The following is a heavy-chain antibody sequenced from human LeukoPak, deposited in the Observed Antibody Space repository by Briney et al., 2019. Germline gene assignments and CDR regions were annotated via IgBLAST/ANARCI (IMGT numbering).Heavy chain of an antibody. D-gene: IGHD1-26*01. J-gene: IGHJ4*02. CDR1: GFTFSSYA. CDR2: ISYDGSDK. V-gene: IGHV3-30*04. CDR3: ARGEVGATYFDY. Sequence: GGSLRLSCAASGFTFSSYAMHWVRQAPGKGLEWVAIISYDGSDKYYGDSVKGRFTISRDDSKNTLYLQMNSLRAEDTAVYYCARGEVGATYFDYWGQGTLVTVSS.